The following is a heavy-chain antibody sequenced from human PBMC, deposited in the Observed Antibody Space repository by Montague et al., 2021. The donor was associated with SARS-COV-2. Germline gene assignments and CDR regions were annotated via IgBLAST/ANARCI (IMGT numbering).Heavy chain of an antibody. Sequence: SLRLSCAASGFTLSSYSMNWVRQAPGKGLEWVSSISSSSSYIYYADSVKGRFTISRDNAKNSLYLQMNSLRAEDTAAYYCARSHKLWFGENPQGPGAFDIWGIGTMVTVSS. CDR3: ARSHKLWFGENPQGPGAFDI. V-gene: IGHV3-21*01. CDR2: ISSSSSYI. CDR1: GFTLSSYS. J-gene: IGHJ3*02. D-gene: IGHD3-10*01.